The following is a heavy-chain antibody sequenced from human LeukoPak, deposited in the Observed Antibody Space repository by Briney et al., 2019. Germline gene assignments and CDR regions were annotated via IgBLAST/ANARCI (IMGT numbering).Heavy chain of an antibody. D-gene: IGHD3-22*01. Sequence: SQTLSLTCAISGDSVSSNSAAWNWIRQSPSRGLEWLGRTYYRSKWYNDYAVSVKSRITINPDTSKNQFSLQLNSVTPEDTAVYCCARDAADSSGYYYHYYYYGMDVWGQGTTVTVSS. V-gene: IGHV6-1*01. J-gene: IGHJ6*02. CDR2: TYYRSKWYN. CDR3: ARDAADSSGYYYHYYYYGMDV. CDR1: GDSVSSNSAA.